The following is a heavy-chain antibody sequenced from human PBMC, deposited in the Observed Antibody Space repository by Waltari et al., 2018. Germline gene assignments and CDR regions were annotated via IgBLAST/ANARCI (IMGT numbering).Heavy chain of an antibody. D-gene: IGHD1-26*01. J-gene: IGHJ4*02. Sequence: EVDLVESGGGLVQPGGSRRLPCAACGSAFDAFWVTWVRQAPGKGLEWVANIKYDGREKNYVDSVKGRFTISRDNTKSSLYLEMNSLRAEDTAVYFCVRDHRESADPKDYRGQGTLVSVSS. V-gene: IGHV3-7*04. CDR3: VRDHRESADPKDY. CDR2: IKYDGREK. CDR1: GSAFDAFW.